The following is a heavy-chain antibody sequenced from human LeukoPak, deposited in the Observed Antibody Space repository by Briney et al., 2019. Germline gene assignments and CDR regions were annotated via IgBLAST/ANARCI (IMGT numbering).Heavy chain of an antibody. Sequence: GGSLTLSCRVSGFSFINAWMSWVRQAPGKGLEWVGRMKSKTDGGTTEYAAPVNGRFTLSRDDSRNTLYLQMNSLETEDTAVYYCTTDLQWVGGSLWGQGTLVTVSS. D-gene: IGHD6-19*01. CDR3: TTDLQWVGGSL. CDR2: MKSKTDGGTT. J-gene: IGHJ4*02. CDR1: GFSFINAW. V-gene: IGHV3-15*01.